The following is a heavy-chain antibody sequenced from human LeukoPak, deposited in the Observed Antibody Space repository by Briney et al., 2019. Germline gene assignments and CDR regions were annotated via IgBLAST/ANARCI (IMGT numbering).Heavy chain of an antibody. CDR1: GFTFSSYG. J-gene: IGHJ4*02. CDR3: AKDQKGLRFLEWLTHFDY. V-gene: IGHV3-30*02. D-gene: IGHD3-3*01. CDR2: IRYDGSNK. Sequence: GGSLRLSCAASGFTFSSYGMHWVRQAPGKGLEWVASIRYDGSNKYYADSVKGRFTISRDNSKNTLYLQMNSLRAEDTAVYYCAKDQKGLRFLEWLTHFDYWGQGTLVTVSS.